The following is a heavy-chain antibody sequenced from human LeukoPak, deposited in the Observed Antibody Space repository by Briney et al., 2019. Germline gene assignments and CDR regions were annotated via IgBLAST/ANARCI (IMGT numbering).Heavy chain of an antibody. CDR2: INPNSGGT. Sequence: GASVKVSCKASGYTFTGSFMHWVRQAPGQGLEWMGRINPNSGGTNYAQKFQGRVTMTRDTSISTAYMELSRLRSDDTAVYYCARWPLTSGYYYYYYYYMDVLGKGTTVTVSS. CDR3: ARWPLTSGYYYYYYYYMDV. CDR1: GYTFTGSF. V-gene: IGHV1-2*06. D-gene: IGHD3-22*01. J-gene: IGHJ6*03.